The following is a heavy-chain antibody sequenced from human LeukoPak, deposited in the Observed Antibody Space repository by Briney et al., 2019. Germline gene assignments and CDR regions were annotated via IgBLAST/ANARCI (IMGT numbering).Heavy chain of an antibody. Sequence: GGSLRLSCAASGFTFSSYWMSWVRQAPGKGLEWVANIKQDGSEKYYADSVKGRFTISRDNAKNSLYLQMNSLRAEDTAVYYCASDLNSSSWYEGVFDYWGQGTLVTVSS. D-gene: IGHD6-13*01. CDR1: GFTFSSYW. V-gene: IGHV3-7*01. CDR3: ASDLNSSSWYEGVFDY. J-gene: IGHJ4*02. CDR2: IKQDGSEK.